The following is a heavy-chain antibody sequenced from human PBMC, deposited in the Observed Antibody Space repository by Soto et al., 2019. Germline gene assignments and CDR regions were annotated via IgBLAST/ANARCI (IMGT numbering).Heavy chain of an antibody. CDR2: MNPNSGNT. V-gene: IGHV1-8*01. CDR1: GYTFTSYD. CDR3: ARMARSDYYYYMDV. J-gene: IGHJ6*03. Sequence: ASVKVSCKASGYTFTSYDINWVRQATGQGLEWMGWMNPNSGNTGYAQKFQGRVTMTRNTSISTAYMELSSLRSDDTAVYYCARMARSDYYYYMDVWGKGTTVTVSS.